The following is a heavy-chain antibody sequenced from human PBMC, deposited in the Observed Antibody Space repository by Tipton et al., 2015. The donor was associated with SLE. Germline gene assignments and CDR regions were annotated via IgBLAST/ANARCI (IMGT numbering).Heavy chain of an antibody. J-gene: IGHJ4*02. CDR2: ISTDGSST. CDR3: ARVVWQLAGGDY. CDR1: GFTFSSFW. Sequence: GSLRLSCASSGFTFSSFWMHWVRQAPGKGLVWVSRISTDGSSTSYADSVKGRFTISRDNAKNTLHLQMNSLGAEDTAVYYCARVVWQLAGGDYWGQGTPVTVSS. V-gene: IGHV3-74*01. D-gene: IGHD6-6*01.